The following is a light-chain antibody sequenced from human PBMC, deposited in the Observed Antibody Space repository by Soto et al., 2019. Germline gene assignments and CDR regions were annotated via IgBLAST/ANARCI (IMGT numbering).Light chain of an antibody. Sequence: QPVLTQSPSASASPGASVKLTCTLSSGHRSYAIAWHQQQAEKGPRYLMKLNSDGSHSRGDGIPDRFSGSSSGAERYLTISSLESEDEADYYCQTWGTGIVVFGGGTKLTVL. J-gene: IGLJ3*02. CDR1: SGHRSYA. CDR3: QTWGTGIVV. V-gene: IGLV4-69*01. CDR2: LNSDGSH.